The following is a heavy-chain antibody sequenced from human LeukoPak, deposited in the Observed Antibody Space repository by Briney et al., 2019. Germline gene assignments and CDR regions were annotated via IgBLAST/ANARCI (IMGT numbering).Heavy chain of an antibody. V-gene: IGHV3-23*01. CDR2: ISGSGGST. J-gene: IGHJ4*02. CDR1: GFTFSSYA. CDR3: AKDGVVRGLGPYYFDS. Sequence: GGSLRLSCAASGFTFSSYAMSWVRQAPGKGLEWVSAISGSGGSTYYADSVKGRFTISRDISKNTVYLQMNSLKAEDTAVYYCAKDGVVRGLGPYYFDSWGQGSLVSVSS. D-gene: IGHD3-10*01.